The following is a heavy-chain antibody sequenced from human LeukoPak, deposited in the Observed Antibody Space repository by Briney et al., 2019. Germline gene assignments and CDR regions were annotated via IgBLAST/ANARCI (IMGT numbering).Heavy chain of an antibody. CDR3: AREYTVTSRWKY. CDR1: VYTFTSYG. J-gene: IGHJ4*02. D-gene: IGHD4-17*01. Sequence: ASVKVSCKASVYTFTSYGISWVRQAPGQALEWMGWISAYNCDTNCAQQLQCRVTMNTDTCTSTAYLELRSLRSDDTAVYYCAREYTVTSRWKYWGEGTLVTVSS. CDR2: ISAYNCDT. V-gene: IGHV1-18*01.